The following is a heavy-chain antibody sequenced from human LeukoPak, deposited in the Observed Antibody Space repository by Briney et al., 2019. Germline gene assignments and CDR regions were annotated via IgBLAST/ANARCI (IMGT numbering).Heavy chain of an antibody. CDR2: VNHSGDT. CDR1: GGSFSGYF. Sequence: SETLSLTCAVYGGSFSGYFWSWIRQAPGKGLEWIGEVNHSGDTNYNPSLKNRVTISSDTSKDQFSLRLSSVTAADTAIYYCARESNSYDSGTYAWFDFWGQGTLVTVSS. V-gene: IGHV4-34*01. CDR3: ARESNSYDSGTYAWFDF. D-gene: IGHD3-10*01. J-gene: IGHJ4*02.